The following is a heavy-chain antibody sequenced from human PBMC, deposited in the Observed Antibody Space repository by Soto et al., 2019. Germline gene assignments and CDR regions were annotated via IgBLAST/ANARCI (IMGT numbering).Heavy chain of an antibody. J-gene: IGHJ3*02. CDR2: ISYDGSNK. Sequence: GGSLRLSCAASQFIFDKYDMHWVRQAPGKGLEWVAVISYDGSNKYYADSVKGRFTISRDNSKNTLYLQMNSLRAEDTAVYYCAKIRDAFDIWGQGTMVTVSS. CDR1: QFIFDKYD. CDR3: AKIRDAFDI. D-gene: IGHD3-10*01. V-gene: IGHV3-30*18.